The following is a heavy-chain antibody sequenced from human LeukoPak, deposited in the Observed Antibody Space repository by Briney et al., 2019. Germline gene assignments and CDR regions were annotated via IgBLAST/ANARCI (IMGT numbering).Heavy chain of an antibody. CDR3: AGSERTYSSSCIDY. J-gene: IGHJ4*02. D-gene: IGHD6-6*01. CDR2: IWYDGSNK. Sequence: GGSLRLSCAASGFTFSSYGMHWVRQAPGKGLEWVAVIWYDGSNKYYADSVKGRFTISRDNSKNTLYLQMNSLRAEDTAVYYCAGSERTYSSSCIDYWGQGTLVTVSS. V-gene: IGHV3-33*01. CDR1: GFTFSSYG.